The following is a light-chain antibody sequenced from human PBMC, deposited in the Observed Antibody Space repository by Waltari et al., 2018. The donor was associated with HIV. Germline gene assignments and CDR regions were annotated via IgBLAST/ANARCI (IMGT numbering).Light chain of an antibody. CDR3: QQSHSPPYT. CDR2: AAS. Sequence: SVGDRVIITCRTSQDIGGYLSWYQQKPGKAPRLLIYAASSFQSGVPSRFTGRGSGTDFTLTITSLQPEDFATYYCQQSHSPPYTFGQGTKVEI. V-gene: IGKV1-39*01. CDR1: QDIGGY. J-gene: IGKJ2*01.